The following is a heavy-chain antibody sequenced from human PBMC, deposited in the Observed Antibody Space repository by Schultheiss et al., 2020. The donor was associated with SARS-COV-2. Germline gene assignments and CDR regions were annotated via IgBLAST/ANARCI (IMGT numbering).Heavy chain of an antibody. J-gene: IGHJ6*03. CDR3: ARYVVVPAAVSYYYMDV. D-gene: IGHD2-2*01. CDR2: IYYSGST. Sequence: SQTLSLTCTVSGGSISSYYWSWIRQPPGKGLEWIGYIYYSGSTNYNPSLKSRVTISVDKSKNQFSLKLSSVTAADTAVYYCARYVVVPAAVSYYYMDVWGKGTTVTVSS. V-gene: IGHV4-59*12. CDR1: GGSISSYY.